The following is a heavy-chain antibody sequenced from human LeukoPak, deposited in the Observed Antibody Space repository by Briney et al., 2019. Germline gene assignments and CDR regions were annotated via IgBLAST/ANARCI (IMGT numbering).Heavy chain of an antibody. Sequence: SETLSLTCAVYGGSFSGYYWSWIRQPSGKGLEWIGEINHSGSTNYNPSLKSRVTISVDTSKNQFSLKLSPVTAADTAVYYCARVHHGYSSSWYRSGSFDIWGRGTTVTVSS. CDR2: INHSGST. J-gene: IGHJ3*02. V-gene: IGHV4-34*01. D-gene: IGHD6-13*01. CDR1: GGSFSGYY. CDR3: ARVHHGYSSSWYRSGSFDI.